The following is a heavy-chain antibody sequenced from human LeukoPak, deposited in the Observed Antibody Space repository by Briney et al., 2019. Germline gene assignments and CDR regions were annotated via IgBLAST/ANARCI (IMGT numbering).Heavy chain of an antibody. CDR3: ARVRVGAYDFEY. V-gene: IGHV3-74*01. CDR2: INPDGSTT. Sequence: GGSLRLSCAASGFTLSSYWMHWVRQVPWKGLVWVSRINPDGSTTTYADSVKGRFTISRDNAKNTLYLQMNSLRAEDTAVYYCARVRVGAYDFEYWGQGTLVTVSS. CDR1: GFTLSSYW. J-gene: IGHJ4*02. D-gene: IGHD3-10*01.